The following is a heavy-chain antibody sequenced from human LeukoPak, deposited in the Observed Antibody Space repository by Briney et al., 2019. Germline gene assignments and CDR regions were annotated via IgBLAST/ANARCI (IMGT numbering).Heavy chain of an antibody. CDR2: TTATGSRT. D-gene: IGHD3-16*01. CDR1: GFTFSRYS. V-gene: IGHV3-23*01. Sequence: GGSLRLSCAASGFTFSRYSVNWVRQAPGKGLEWVSGTTATGSRTYYADSVKGRFTISRDSSKNTLYLQLNSLRADDTAVYYCATSMGGGNIDYWGQGALVTVSS. CDR3: ATSMGGGNIDY. J-gene: IGHJ4*02.